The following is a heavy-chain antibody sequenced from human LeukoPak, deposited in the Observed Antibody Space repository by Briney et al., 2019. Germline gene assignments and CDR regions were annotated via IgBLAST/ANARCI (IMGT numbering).Heavy chain of an antibody. CDR1: GYSFTTHW. D-gene: IGHD3-10*01. V-gene: IGHV5-51*01. J-gene: IGHJ4*02. Sequence: GESLKISCKGSGYSFTTHWIGWVRQLPGKGLEWMGLIFPGDSETIHSPSFQGQVTISADKSINTAYLRWSSLKASDTAMYYCARHRRRSIIGTASSRGFDSWGQGTLVTVSS. CDR2: IFPGDSET. CDR3: ARHRRRSIIGTASSRGFDS.